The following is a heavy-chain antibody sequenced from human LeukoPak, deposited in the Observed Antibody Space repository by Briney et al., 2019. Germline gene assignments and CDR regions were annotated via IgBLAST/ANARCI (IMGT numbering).Heavy chain of an antibody. CDR1: GYIFTTHA. Sequence: ASVKVSCKASGYIFTTHAMHWLRQAPGQRPEWMGWINAGSGYTKYSQKFQGRVTMTRNTSISTAYMELSSLRSEDTAVYYCARERDSSGIAVKFDYWGQGTLVTVSS. CDR3: ARERDSSGIAVKFDY. J-gene: IGHJ4*02. V-gene: IGHV1-3*01. CDR2: INAGSGYT. D-gene: IGHD6-19*01.